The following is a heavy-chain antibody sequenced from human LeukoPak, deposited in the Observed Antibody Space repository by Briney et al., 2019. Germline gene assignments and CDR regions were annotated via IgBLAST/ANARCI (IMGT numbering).Heavy chain of an antibody. CDR1: GFTLSSYW. Sequence: GGSLRLSCAASGFTLSSYWMNWVRQAPGKGLEWVANIKQDGSEKYYVDSVKGRFTISRDNAKNSLYLQMNSLRAEDTAVYYCARGPTMKMDVWGKGTTVTVSS. J-gene: IGHJ6*04. D-gene: IGHD3-22*01. CDR3: ARGPTMKMDV. CDR2: IKQDGSEK. V-gene: IGHV3-7*01.